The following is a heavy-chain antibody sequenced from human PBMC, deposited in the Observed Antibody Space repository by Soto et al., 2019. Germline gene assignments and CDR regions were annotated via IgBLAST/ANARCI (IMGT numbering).Heavy chain of an antibody. D-gene: IGHD3-22*01. Sequence: SETLSLTCAVYGGSFSGYYWSWIRQPPGKGLEWIGEINHSGSTNYNPSLKSRVTISVDTSKNQFSLKLSSVTAADTAVYYCARVEGIVVVITKHSDAFDIWGQGTMVTV. J-gene: IGHJ3*02. CDR1: GGSFSGYY. V-gene: IGHV4-34*01. CDR3: ARVEGIVVVITKHSDAFDI. CDR2: INHSGST.